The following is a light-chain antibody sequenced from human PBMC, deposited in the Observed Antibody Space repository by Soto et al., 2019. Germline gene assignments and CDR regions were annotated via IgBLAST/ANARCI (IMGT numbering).Light chain of an antibody. J-gene: IGKJ5*01. Sequence: ETVLTQSPDTLRLYTGARATLPCRTSQSVSTHLAWYQQTPGPPPRLLLYDASTRATGIPARFSGSGSGTDFTLAISSLDPEDFAGYYCRQRIDWPPTFGQGTRL. CDR1: QSVSTH. V-gene: IGKV3-11*01. CDR2: DAS. CDR3: RQRIDWPPT.